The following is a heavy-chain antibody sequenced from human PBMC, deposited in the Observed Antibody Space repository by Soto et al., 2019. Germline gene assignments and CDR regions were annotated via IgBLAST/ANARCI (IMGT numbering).Heavy chain of an antibody. D-gene: IGHD3-3*01. Sequence: SDPLSLTCTVSIRSLGSGGYYRSWLRQHPGKGLEWIGYIYYSGSTYYNPSLKSRVTISVDTSKNQFSLKLSSVTAADTAVYYCARAAYVTIFLFDNPGTYYFCTHSRGDGPTVTV. CDR3: ARAAYVTIFLFDNPGTYYFCTHS. CDR2: IYYSGST. CDR1: IRSLGSGGYY. V-gene: IGHV4-31*03. J-gene: IGHJ6*02.